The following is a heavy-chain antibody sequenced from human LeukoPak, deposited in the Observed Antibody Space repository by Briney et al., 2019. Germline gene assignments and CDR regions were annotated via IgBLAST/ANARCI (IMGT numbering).Heavy chain of an antibody. CDR1: GYTINTYD. CDR2: TSVYNGNT. Sequence: GASAKVSCKASGYTINTYDISWVRQAPGQGLEWMGWTSVYNGNTNYAQKFQGRVTMTTHTSTSTTYMELRSLRSDDTAMYYCARVDSGRYYGHDYWGQGTLVTVTS. V-gene: IGHV1-18*01. CDR3: ARVDSGRYYGHDY. J-gene: IGHJ4*02. D-gene: IGHD1-26*01.